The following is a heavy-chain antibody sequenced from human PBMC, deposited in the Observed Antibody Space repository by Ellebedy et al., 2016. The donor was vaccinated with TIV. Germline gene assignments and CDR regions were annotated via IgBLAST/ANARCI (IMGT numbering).Heavy chain of an antibody. J-gene: IGHJ4*02. CDR3: ARDAWGLYDILTGGYFDY. CDR1: GFTFSSYN. V-gene: IGHV3-21*01. CDR2: ISSSSSYI. Sequence: PGGSLRLSCAASGFTFSSYNMNWVRQAPGKGLEWVSSISSSSSYIYYADSVKGRFTISRDNAKNSLYLQMNSLRAEDTAVYYCARDAWGLYDILTGGYFDYWGQGTLVTVSS. D-gene: IGHD3-9*01.